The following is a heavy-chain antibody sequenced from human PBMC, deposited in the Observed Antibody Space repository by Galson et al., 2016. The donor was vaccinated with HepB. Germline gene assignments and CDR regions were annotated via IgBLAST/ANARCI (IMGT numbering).Heavy chain of an antibody. CDR2: IDPSDSDI. J-gene: IGHJ6*02. CDR3: ATPNAGRGYVLEL. V-gene: IGHV5-10-1*01. Sequence: QSGAEVKKPGESLMISCQGSGYTFTSYRISWVRQRPGKGLEWMGRIDPSDSDINYNPSFEGRITISVDKSINTAYLQWSSLEASDTAMYYCATPNAGRGYVLELWGQGTTVTVSS. D-gene: IGHD2-8*01. CDR1: GYTFTSYR.